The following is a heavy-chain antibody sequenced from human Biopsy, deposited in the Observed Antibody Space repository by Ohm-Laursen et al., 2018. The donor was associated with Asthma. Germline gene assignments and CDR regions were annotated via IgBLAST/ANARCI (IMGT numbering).Heavy chain of an antibody. Sequence: SLRLSCAASGFTFSNYGMHWVRQAPGKGLEWVSSISASGVRTFYADSVKGRFTVSRDSSRNTLYLQLSTLRAEDTAVYFCAKITTDRQKANNWFDPWGQGTLVTVSS. CDR3: AKITTDRQKANNWFDP. D-gene: IGHD3-22*01. J-gene: IGHJ5*02. CDR1: GFTFSNYG. CDR2: ISASGVRT. V-gene: IGHV3-23*01.